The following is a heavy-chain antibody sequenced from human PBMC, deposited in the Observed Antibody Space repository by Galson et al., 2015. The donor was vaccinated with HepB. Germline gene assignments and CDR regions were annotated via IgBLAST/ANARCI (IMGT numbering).Heavy chain of an antibody. V-gene: IGHV1-69*01. D-gene: IGHD4-23*01. CDR3: ARSGGNSRFDN. CDR2: IVPIFVTV. CDR1: ADTFSSYA. J-gene: IGHJ4*02. Sequence: SCKASADTFSSYAINWVRQAPGQGLEWMGGIVPIFVTVNYAQKFQGRVTITADESTTTVYMELSSLRSEDTAVYYCARSGGNSRFDNWGQGTLVTVSS.